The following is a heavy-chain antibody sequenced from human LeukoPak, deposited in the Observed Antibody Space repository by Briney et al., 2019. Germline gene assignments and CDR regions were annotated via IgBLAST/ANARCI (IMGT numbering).Heavy chain of an antibody. CDR3: ARIHCSSTSCLYYYYYGMDV. CDR1: GFTFSSYA. Sequence: GGSLRLSCAASGFTFSSYAMHWVSQAPGKWLEWVAVISYDGSNKYYAASVKGRFTISRDNSKNTLYLQMNSLRAEDTAVYYCARIHCSSTSCLYYYYYGMDVWGQGTTVTVSS. J-gene: IGHJ6*02. CDR2: ISYDGSNK. D-gene: IGHD2-2*01. V-gene: IGHV3-30-3*01.